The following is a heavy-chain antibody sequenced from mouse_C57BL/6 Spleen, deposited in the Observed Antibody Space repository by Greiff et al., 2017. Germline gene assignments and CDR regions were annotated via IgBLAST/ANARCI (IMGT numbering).Heavy chain of an antibody. V-gene: IGHV5-4*01. D-gene: IGHD1-1*01. CDR3: ARDRVLRGYFEG. Sequence: EVQRVESGGGLVKPGASLKLSCAASGFTFSSYAMSWVRQTPEQRLEWVATISDGGSYTYYPDNVKGRFTISRDNAKNNLYLQMSHLKSEDTALYYCARDRVLRGYFEGWGTGTTVTVSS. J-gene: IGHJ1*03. CDR2: ISDGGSYT. CDR1: GFTFSSYA.